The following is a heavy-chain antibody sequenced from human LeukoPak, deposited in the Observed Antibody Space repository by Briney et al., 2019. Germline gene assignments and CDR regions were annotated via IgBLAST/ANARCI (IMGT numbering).Heavy chain of an antibody. J-gene: IGHJ4*02. CDR1: GGSISSSSYY. Sequence: TSETLSLTCTVSGGSISSSSYYWGWIRQPPGKGLEWIGSIYYSGSTNYNPSLKSRVTISLDTSKSQFSLKVRYVTAADTAVYYCARGLNDSWTGENYWGQGTLVTVSS. CDR2: IYYSGST. D-gene: IGHD3-3*01. CDR3: ARGLNDSWTGENY. V-gene: IGHV4-39*07.